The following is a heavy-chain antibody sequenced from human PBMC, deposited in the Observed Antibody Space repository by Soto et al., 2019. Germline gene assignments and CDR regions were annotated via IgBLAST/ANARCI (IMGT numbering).Heavy chain of an antibody. CDR1: GGSFSGYY. CDR3: AKMTTVTTRGAFDI. Sequence: XGTLSLTCAVYGGSFSGYYWSWIRQPPGKGLEWIGEINHSGSTNYNPSLKSRVTISVDTSKNQFSLKLSSVTAADTAVYYCAKMTTVTTRGAFDIWGQGTMVTVSS. J-gene: IGHJ3*02. V-gene: IGHV4-34*01. D-gene: IGHD4-17*01. CDR2: INHSGST.